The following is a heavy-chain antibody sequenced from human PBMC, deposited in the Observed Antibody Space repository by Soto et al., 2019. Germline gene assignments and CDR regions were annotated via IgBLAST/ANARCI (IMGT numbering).Heavy chain of an antibody. V-gene: IGHV2-26*01. J-gene: IGHJ6*02. D-gene: IGHD3-10*01. CDR2: IFSNDEK. Sequence: SGPTLVNPTETLTLTCTVSGFSLSNARMGVSWIRQPPGKALEWLAHIFSNDEKSYSTSLKSRLTISKDTSKSQVVLTMTNMAVYYCARRIPFGYGMDVWGQGTTVTVSS. CDR3: FGYGMDV. CDR1: GFSLSNARMG.